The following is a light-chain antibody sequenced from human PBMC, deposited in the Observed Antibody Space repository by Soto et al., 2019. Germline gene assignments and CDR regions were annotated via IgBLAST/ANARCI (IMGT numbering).Light chain of an antibody. CDR2: KAA. CDR3: QQYNTYPLT. Sequence: DIQMTQSPSTLSASVGDRVTITCRASQSISTWLAWDQQKPGKAPKLLIYKAASLEGGVPSRFSGSGSGTEVNITVSSLRPDDFATYYCQQYNTYPLTCGGGTTVEIK. J-gene: IGKJ4*01. CDR1: QSISTW. V-gene: IGKV1-5*03.